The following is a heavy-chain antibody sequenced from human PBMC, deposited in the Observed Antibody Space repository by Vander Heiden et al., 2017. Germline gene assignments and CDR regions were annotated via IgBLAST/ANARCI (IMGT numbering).Heavy chain of an antibody. V-gene: IGHV3-23*01. Sequence: EVQLLESGGGLVQPGGSLRLSCAASGFTFSSYAMRWVPQAPGKGLEWVSAISGSGGSTYYADSVKGRFTISRDNSKNTLYLQMNSLRAEDTAVYYCAKDFETYYYDSSGSTGDYWGQGTLVTVSS. CDR1: GFTFSSYA. D-gene: IGHD3-22*01. CDR3: AKDFETYYYDSSGSTGDY. J-gene: IGHJ4*02. CDR2: ISGSGGST.